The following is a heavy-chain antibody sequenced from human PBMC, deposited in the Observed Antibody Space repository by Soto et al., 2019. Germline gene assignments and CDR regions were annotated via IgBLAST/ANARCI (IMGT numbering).Heavy chain of an antibody. CDR3: ARGRDTYYDILTRERGAFDI. CDR2: IYYSGST. CDR1: GGSIGSGDYY. V-gene: IGHV4-30-4*01. Sequence: SETLSLTCTVSGGSIGSGDYYWSWIRQPPGKGLEWIGYIYYSGSTYYNPSLKSRVTISVDTSKNQFSLKLSSVTAADTAVYYCARGRDTYYDILTRERGAFDIWGQGTMVTVSS. J-gene: IGHJ3*02. D-gene: IGHD3-9*01.